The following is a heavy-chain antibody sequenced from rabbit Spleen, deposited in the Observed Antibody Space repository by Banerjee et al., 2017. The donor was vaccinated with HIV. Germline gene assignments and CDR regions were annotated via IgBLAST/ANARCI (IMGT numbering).Heavy chain of an antibody. Sequence: QQQLEESGGGLVQPEGSLALTCKASGFDFSRYGVSWVRQAPGKGLEWIGYIDPIFGSTYYASWAKGRFTISKTSSTTVTLQMTSLTAADTATYFCARLGHADYPYAYGLKLWGPGTLVTVS. V-gene: IGHV1S45*01. J-gene: IGHJ6*01. CDR3: ARLGHADYPYAYGLKL. D-gene: IGHD6-1*01. CDR1: GFDFSRYG. CDR2: IDPIFGST.